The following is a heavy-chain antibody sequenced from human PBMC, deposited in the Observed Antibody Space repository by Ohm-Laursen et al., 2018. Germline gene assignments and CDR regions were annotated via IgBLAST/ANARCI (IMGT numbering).Heavy chain of an antibody. J-gene: IGHJ4*02. CDR1: GFIVSSNY. Sequence: SLRLSCAASGFIVSSNYMSWVRQAPGKGLEWVSVIYSGGSTYYADSVKGRFTISRDNSKNTLYLQMNTLRAGDTAVYYCARDMTVAGTIDYWGQGTLVTVSS. V-gene: IGHV3-53*01. CDR3: ARDMTVAGTIDY. D-gene: IGHD6-19*01. CDR2: IYSGGST.